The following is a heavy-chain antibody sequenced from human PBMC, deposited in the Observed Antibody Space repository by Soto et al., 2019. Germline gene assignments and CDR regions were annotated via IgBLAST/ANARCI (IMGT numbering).Heavy chain of an antibody. J-gene: IGHJ6*02. CDR2: ISSSSSTI. V-gene: IGHV3-48*02. CDR1: GFTLSSYS. Sequence: EVQLVESGGGLVQPGGPLRRSCEAPGFTLSSYSMNWARQAPGQGLEWVSYISSSSSTIYYADSVKGRFTISRDNAKNSLYLQMNSLRDEDTAVYYCARDTPRSSGWDVWGQGTTVTVSS. CDR3: ARDTPRSSGWDV.